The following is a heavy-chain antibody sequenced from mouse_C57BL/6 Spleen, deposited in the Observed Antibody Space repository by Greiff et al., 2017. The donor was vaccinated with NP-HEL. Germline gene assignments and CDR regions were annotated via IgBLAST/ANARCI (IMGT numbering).Heavy chain of an antibody. CDR2: ISSGSSTI. CDR3: ARVITTVVAPYAMDY. D-gene: IGHD1-1*01. J-gene: IGHJ4*01. V-gene: IGHV5-17*01. CDR1: GFTFSDYG. Sequence: EVKLVESGGGLVKPGGSLKLSCAASGFTFSDYGMHWVRQAPEKGLEWVAYISSGSSTIYYADTVKGRFTISRDNAKNTLFLQMTSLRSEDTAMYYCARVITTVVAPYAMDYWGQGTSVTVSS.